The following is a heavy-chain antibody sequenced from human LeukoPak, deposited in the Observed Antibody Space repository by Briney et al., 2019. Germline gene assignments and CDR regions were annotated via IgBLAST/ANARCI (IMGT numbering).Heavy chain of an antibody. CDR1: GGSISSYY. J-gene: IGHJ5*02. Sequence: SETLSLTCTVSGGSISSYYWSWIRQPPGKGLEWIGYIYYSGSTNYNPSLKSRVTISVDTSKNQFSLKLSSVTAADTAVYYCARLGITGNWLDPWGQGTLVTVSS. D-gene: IGHD1-20*01. CDR3: ARLGITGNWLDP. V-gene: IGHV4-59*01. CDR2: IYYSGST.